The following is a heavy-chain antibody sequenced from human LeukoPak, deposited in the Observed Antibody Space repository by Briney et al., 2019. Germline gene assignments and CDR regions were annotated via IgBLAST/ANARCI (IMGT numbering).Heavy chain of an antibody. V-gene: IGHV3-21*01. J-gene: IGHJ4*02. CDR1: GVTFSGYS. CDR3: ARDHCTTTSCSFDH. Sequence: GSLELSCAASGVTFSGYSMNLVRPAPGEGPEMVSAITATSLHIYYADSVKGRFTVSRDNAKNSLYLQMNSLRAEDTAVYYCARDHCTTTSCSFDHWGQGTLVTVSS. D-gene: IGHD2-2*01. CDR2: ITATSLHI.